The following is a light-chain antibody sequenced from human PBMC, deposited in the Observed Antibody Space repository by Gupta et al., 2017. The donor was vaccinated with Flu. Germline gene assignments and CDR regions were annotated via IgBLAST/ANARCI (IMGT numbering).Light chain of an antibody. CDR1: SSNIGAGYD. J-gene: IGLJ1*01. CDR3: QSYDSSLSGYV. V-gene: IGLV1-40*01. Sequence: HSVLTQPPSVSGAPGQRVTISCTGSSSNIGAGYDVHWYQQLPVTAPNLLIYGNSNRPSGVPDRFSGSKSGTSASLAITGLQAEDEADYYCQSYDSSLSGYVFGTGTKFTVL. CDR2: GNS.